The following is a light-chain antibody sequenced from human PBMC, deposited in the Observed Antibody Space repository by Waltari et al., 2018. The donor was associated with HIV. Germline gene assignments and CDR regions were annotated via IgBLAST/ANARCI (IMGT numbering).Light chain of an antibody. CDR3: QAWDSSTAV. J-gene: IGLJ1*01. CDR2: QDS. Sequence: SYELTQPPSVSVSPGQTASITCPGDKLGDKYACWYQQKPGQSPVLVIYQDSKRPSGIPERFSGSNSGNTATLTIGGTQAMDEADYYGQAWDSSTAVFGTGTKVTVL. V-gene: IGLV3-1*01. CDR1: KLGDKY.